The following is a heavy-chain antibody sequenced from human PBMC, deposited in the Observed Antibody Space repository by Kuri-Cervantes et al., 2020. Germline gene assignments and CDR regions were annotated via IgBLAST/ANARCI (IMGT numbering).Heavy chain of an antibody. J-gene: IGHJ1*01. CDR1: GFTFTSSA. D-gene: IGHD1-1*01. V-gene: IGHV1-58*01. CDR2: IVVGSGNT. Sequence: SVKVSCKASGFTFTSSAVQWVRQARGQRLEWIGWIVVGSGNTNYAQKFQERVTITRDMSTSIAYMELNSLRAEDTAVYYCAREHPTRPQHWGQGTLVTVSS. CDR3: AREHPTRPQH.